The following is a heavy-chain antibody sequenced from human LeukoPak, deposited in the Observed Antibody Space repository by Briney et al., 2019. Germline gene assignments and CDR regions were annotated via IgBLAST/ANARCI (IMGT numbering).Heavy chain of an antibody. D-gene: IGHD6-13*01. J-gene: IGHJ4*02. V-gene: IGHV3-23*01. Sequence: GGSLRLSCAASGFTFSSYAVSWVRQAPGKGLEWVSAISGSGGTTYYADSVKGRFTISRDNSKNTLSLQVNSLRAEDTAVYYCAKDGYSSSWPFDYWGQGTLVTVSS. CDR3: AKDGYSSSWPFDY. CDR1: GFTFSSYA. CDR2: ISGSGGTT.